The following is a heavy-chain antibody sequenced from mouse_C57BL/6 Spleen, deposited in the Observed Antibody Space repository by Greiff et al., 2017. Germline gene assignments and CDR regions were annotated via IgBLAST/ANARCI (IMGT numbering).Heavy chain of an antibody. CDR2: IYPGDGDT. CDR1: GYAFSSYW. Sequence: QVQLKESGAELVKPGASVKISCKASGYAFSSYWMNWVKQRPGKGLEWIGQIYPGDGDTNYNGKFKGKATLTADKSSSTAYMQLSSLTSEDSAVYFCARGGIRRWYFDVWGTGTTVTVSS. D-gene: IGHD2-12*01. V-gene: IGHV1-80*01. CDR3: ARGGIRRWYFDV. J-gene: IGHJ1*03.